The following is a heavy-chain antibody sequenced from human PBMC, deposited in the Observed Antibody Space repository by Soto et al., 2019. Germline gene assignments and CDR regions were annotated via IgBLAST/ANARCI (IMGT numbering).Heavy chain of an antibody. Sequence: GGSLRLSCAASGFTFSSYAMSWVRQAPGKGLEWVSAISGSGGSTYYPDSVKGRFTISRDNSKNTLYLQMNSLRAEDTAVYYCAKGFSRLGFYGMDVWGQGTTVTVSS. CDR3: AKGFSRLGFYGMDV. CDR2: ISGSGGST. CDR1: GFTFSSYA. D-gene: IGHD6-13*01. V-gene: IGHV3-23*01. J-gene: IGHJ6*02.